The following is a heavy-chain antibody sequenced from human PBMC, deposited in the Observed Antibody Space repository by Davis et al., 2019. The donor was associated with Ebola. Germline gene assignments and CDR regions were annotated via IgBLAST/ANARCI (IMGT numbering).Heavy chain of an antibody. V-gene: IGHV5-51*01. J-gene: IGHJ3*02. CDR2: IYPGDSDT. CDR1: GYSFTNYW. D-gene: IGHD4/OR15-4a*01. CDR3: AKTATMAVGDAFDI. Sequence: PGGSLRLSCKGSGYSFTNYWIAWVRQMPGKGLECMGIIYPGDSDTRYNPSFQGQVTISADKSISTAYLQWSSLKASDTAMYYCAKTATMAVGDAFDIWGQGTMVTVSS.